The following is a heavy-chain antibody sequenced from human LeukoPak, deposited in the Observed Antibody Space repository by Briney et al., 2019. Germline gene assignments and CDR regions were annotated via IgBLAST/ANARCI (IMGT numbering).Heavy chain of an antibody. CDR3: ARDPATLWFGERARYYFDY. Sequence: GASVKVSCKASGYTFTVYYMHWVRQAPGQGLEWMGWINPNSGGTNYAQKFQGRVTMTRDTSISTAYMELSRLRSDDTAVYYCARDPATLWFGERARYYFDYWGQGTLVTVSS. V-gene: IGHV1-2*02. CDR2: INPNSGGT. CDR1: GYTFTVYY. J-gene: IGHJ4*02. D-gene: IGHD3-10*01.